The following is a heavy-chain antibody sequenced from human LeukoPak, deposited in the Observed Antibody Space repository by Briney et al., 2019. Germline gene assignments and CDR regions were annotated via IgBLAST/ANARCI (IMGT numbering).Heavy chain of an antibody. CDR1: GFTFSNHA. V-gene: IGHV3-21*01. CDR3: TRELLSLQQGLDF. D-gene: IGHD3-10*01. CDR2: INGSGTKI. J-gene: IGHJ4*02. Sequence: PGGSLRLSCAASGFTFSNHAMNWVRQGPGKGLEWVTSINGSGTKIFYADSVRGRFTVSRDNAGNSLSLQMDSLRVEDTAVYYCTRELLSLQQGLDFWGQGALVTVSS.